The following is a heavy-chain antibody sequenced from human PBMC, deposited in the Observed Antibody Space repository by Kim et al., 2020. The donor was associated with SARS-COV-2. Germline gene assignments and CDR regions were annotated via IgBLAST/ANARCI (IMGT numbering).Heavy chain of an antibody. V-gene: IGHV4-34*01. CDR3: ARRGYSSGWYAYGVTPFDY. J-gene: IGHJ4*02. CDR2: INHSGST. Sequence: SETLSLTCAVYGGSFSGYYWSWIRQPPGKGLEWIGEINHSGSTNYNPSLKSRVTISVDTSKNQFSLKLSSVTAADTAVYYCARRGYSSGWYAYGVTPFDYWGQGTLGTVSS. D-gene: IGHD6-19*01. CDR1: GGSFSGYY.